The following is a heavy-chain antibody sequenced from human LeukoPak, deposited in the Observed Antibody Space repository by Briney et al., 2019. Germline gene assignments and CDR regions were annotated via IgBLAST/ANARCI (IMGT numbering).Heavy chain of an antibody. Sequence: PGGSLRLSCAASGFTFRTYWMAWVRQAPGKGLEWVANINPGGSAKYYVDSVKGRFTISRDDAKTSLYLQMDSLRAEDTAVYSCARVGMTANDYWGQGTLVTVSS. CDR3: ARVGMTANDY. D-gene: IGHD2-21*02. J-gene: IGHJ4*02. V-gene: IGHV3-7*01. CDR1: GFTFRTYW. CDR2: INPGGSAK.